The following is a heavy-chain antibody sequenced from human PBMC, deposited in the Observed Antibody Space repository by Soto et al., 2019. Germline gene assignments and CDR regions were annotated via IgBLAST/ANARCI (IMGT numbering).Heavy chain of an antibody. J-gene: IGHJ6*03. D-gene: IGHD2-2*01. V-gene: IGHV3-9*01. CDR1: GFTFDDYA. Sequence: GGSLRLSCAASGFTFDDYAMHWVRQAPGKGLEWVSGISWNSGSIGYADSVKGRFTISRDNAKNSLYLQMNSLRAEDTALYYCAKGDFQVVPAAMLSGIDSYYYYYMDVWGKGTTVTVSS. CDR2: ISWNSGSI. CDR3: AKGDFQVVPAAMLSGIDSYYYYYMDV.